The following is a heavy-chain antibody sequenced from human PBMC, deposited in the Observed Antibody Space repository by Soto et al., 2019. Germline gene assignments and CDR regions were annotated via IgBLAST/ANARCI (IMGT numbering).Heavy chain of an antibody. J-gene: IGHJ6*01. CDR2: ISAYNGNT. CDR3: ARDPLASHILRPGEVGYYYYGMDV. Sequence: ASVKVSCKASGYTFTSYGISWVRQAPGQGLEWMGWISAYNGNTNYAQKLQGRVTMTTDTSTSTAYMELRSLRYDDTAVYYCARDPLASHILRPGEVGYYYYGMDVWGQGTTVTVSS. D-gene: IGHD4-17*01. V-gene: IGHV1-18*01. CDR1: GYTFTSYG.